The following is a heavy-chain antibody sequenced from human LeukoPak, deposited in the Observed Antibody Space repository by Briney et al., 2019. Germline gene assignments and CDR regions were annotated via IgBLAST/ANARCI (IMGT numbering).Heavy chain of an antibody. CDR1: GGSISSYY. V-gene: IGHV4-59*01. D-gene: IGHD1-26*01. Sequence: SETLSLTCTVSGGSISSYYWSWIRQPPGKGLEWIGYIYYSGSTNYNPSLKSRVTISVDTSKNQFSLKLSSVTAADTAVYYCARMGVGATNYYYYYMDVWGKGTTVTISS. CDR2: IYYSGST. J-gene: IGHJ6*03. CDR3: ARMGVGATNYYYYYMDV.